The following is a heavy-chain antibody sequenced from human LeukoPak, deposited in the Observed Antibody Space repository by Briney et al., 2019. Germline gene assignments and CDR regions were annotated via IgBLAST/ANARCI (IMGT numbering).Heavy chain of an antibody. V-gene: IGHV3-21*01. CDR3: ARPRYCSGGSCYSDAFDI. Sequence: GGSLRLSCAASGFTFSSYSMNWVRQAPGKGLEWVSSISSSSSYIYYADSVKGRFTISRDNAKNSLYLQMNSLRAEDTAVYYRARPRYCSGGSCYSDAFDIWGQGTMVTVSS. CDR1: GFTFSSYS. D-gene: IGHD2-15*01. J-gene: IGHJ3*02. CDR2: ISSSSSYI.